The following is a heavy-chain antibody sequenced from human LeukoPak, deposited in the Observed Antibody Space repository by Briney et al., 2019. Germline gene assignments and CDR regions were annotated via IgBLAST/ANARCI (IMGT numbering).Heavy chain of an antibody. Sequence: SETLSLTCTVSGGSISNYYWSCIRQPAGKGLEWIGRIYSSGITNYNPSLKSRVTMSVDTSKNQFSLKLSSVTAADTAVYYCARNKLNSSGYNPHFDYWGQGTLVTVSS. CDR1: GGSISNYY. CDR2: IYSSGIT. CDR3: ARNKLNSSGYNPHFDY. V-gene: IGHV4-4*07. J-gene: IGHJ4*02. D-gene: IGHD3-22*01.